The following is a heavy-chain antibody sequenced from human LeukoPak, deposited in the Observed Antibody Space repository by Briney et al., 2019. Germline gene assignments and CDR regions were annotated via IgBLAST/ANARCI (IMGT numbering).Heavy chain of an antibody. CDR1: GFTFSDHY. D-gene: IGHD6-6*01. CDR3: TTDTPSRSSIAARPSPVAPEDV. CDR2: TRNKANSYTT. J-gene: IGHJ6*04. V-gene: IGHV3-72*01. Sequence: PGGSLRLSCAASGFTFSDHYMDWVRQAPGKGLEWVGRTRNKANSYTTEYAASVKGRFTISRDDSKNTLYLQMNSLKTEDTAVYYCTTDTPSRSSIAARPSPVAPEDVWGKGTTVTVSS.